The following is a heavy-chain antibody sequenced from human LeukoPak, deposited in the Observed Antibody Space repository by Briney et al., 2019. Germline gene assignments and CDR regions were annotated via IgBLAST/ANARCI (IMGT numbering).Heavy chain of an antibody. CDR2: ISSSGSTI. CDR3: AELGITMIGGV. D-gene: IGHD3-10*02. CDR1: GFTFSDFY. Sequence: GGPLRLSCAASGFTFSDFYMTWFRLAPGKGLNWVSYISSSGSTIYYADSVKGRFTISRDNAKNSLYLQMNSLRAEDTAVYYCAELGITMIGGVWGKGTTVTISS. V-gene: IGHV3-11*04. J-gene: IGHJ6*04.